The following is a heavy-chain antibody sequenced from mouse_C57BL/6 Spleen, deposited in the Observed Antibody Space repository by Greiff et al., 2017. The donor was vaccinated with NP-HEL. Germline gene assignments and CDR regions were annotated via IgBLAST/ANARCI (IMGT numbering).Heavy chain of an antibody. Sequence: QVQLQQPGAELVKPGASVKLSCKASGYTFTSYWMQWVKQRPGQGLEWIGEIDPSDSYTNYNQKFKGKATLTVDTSSSTAYMQLSSLTSEDSAVYYCARKGLPYWYFDVWAQGPRSPSPQ. V-gene: IGHV1-50*01. CDR3: ARKGLPYWYFDV. J-gene: IGHJ1*03. D-gene: IGHD5-5*01. CDR2: IDPSDSYT. CDR1: GYTFTSYW.